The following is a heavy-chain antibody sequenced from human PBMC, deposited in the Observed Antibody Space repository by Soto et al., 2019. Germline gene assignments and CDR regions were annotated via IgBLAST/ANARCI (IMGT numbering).Heavy chain of an antibody. CDR1: GGSISSSSYY. CDR3: ARHSGGGCSGGSCYPYYFDY. CDR2: IYYSGST. Sequence: SETLSLTCTVSGGSISSSSYYWGWIRQPPGKGLEWIGSIYYSGSTYYNPSLKSRVTISVDTSKNQFSLKLSSVTAADTAVYYCARHSGGGCSGGSCYPYYFDYWGQGTLVTVSS. V-gene: IGHV4-39*01. J-gene: IGHJ4*02. D-gene: IGHD2-15*01.